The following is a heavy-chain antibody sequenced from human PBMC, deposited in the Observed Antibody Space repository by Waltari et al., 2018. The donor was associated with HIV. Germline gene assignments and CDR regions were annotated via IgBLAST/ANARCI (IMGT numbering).Heavy chain of an antibody. CDR3: ARETPMVRGESVKFDY. V-gene: IGHV1-69*12. Sequence: QVQLVQSGAEVKKPGSSVKVSCKASGGTFSSYALSWVRLAPGQGLEWRGGIIPIFGTANYAQKVQGRVTITADESTSTAYMELSSLRSEDTAVYYCARETPMVRGESVKFDYWGQGTLVTVSS. D-gene: IGHD3-10*01. CDR2: IIPIFGTA. CDR1: GGTFSSYA. J-gene: IGHJ4*02.